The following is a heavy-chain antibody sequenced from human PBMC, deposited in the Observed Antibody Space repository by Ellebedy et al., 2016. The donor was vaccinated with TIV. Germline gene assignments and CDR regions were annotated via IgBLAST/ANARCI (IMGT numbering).Heavy chain of an antibody. D-gene: IGHD3-10*01. CDR3: ARLLGEMGSYYGMDV. CDR2: ISSTGSTI. CDR1: GFTFSDYY. J-gene: IGHJ6*02. Sequence: GESLKISCAASGFTFSDYYMSWIRQAPGKGLEWVSYISSTGSTIYYADSVKGRFTISRDNAKNSVYLQMNSLRAGDTAVYYCARLLGEMGSYYGMDVWGQGTTVTVSS. V-gene: IGHV3-11*01.